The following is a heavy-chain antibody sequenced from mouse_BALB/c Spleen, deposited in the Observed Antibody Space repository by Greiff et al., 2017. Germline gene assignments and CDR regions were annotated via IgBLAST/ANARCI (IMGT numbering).Heavy chain of an antibody. CDR1: GYSFTGYF. D-gene: IGHD1-1*01. V-gene: IGHV1-37*01. J-gene: IGHJ4*01. CDR3: GRGYGSKGYAMDY. CDR2: INPYNGDT. Sequence: EVQLQQSGPELVKPGASVKISCKASGYSFTGYFMNWVKQSHGKSLEWIGCINPYNGDTFYNQKFKGKATLTVDKSSSTAHMELLSLTSEDSAVYYCGRGYGSKGYAMDYWGQGTSVTVSS.